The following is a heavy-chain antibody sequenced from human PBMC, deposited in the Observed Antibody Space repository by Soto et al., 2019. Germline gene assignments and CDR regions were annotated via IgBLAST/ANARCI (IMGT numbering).Heavy chain of an antibody. D-gene: IGHD1-26*01. CDR3: ASWQWELLKPYYCGMDV. Sequence: SVKVSCKASGGTFSSYTISWVRQAPGQGLEWMGRIIPILGIANYAQKFQGRVTITADKSTSTAYMELSSLRSEDTAVYYCASWQWELLKPYYCGMDVWGQGTTVTVSS. CDR2: IIPILGIA. J-gene: IGHJ6*02. CDR1: GGTFSSYT. V-gene: IGHV1-69*02.